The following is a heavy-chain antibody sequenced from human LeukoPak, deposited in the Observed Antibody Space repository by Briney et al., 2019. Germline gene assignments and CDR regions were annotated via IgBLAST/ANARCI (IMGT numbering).Heavy chain of an antibody. CDR3: LKTFHSDSSGDY. D-gene: IGHD3-22*01. V-gene: IGHV3-23*01. J-gene: IGHJ4*02. CDR1: GFTFSTSA. CDR2: ISGSGGPT. Sequence: GSLRLSCGASGFTFSTSAMSWVRQAPGKGLEWVSSISGSGGPTYYADSVKGRFSISRDNSKNTLYLQMNSLRAEDTAIYYCLKTFHSDSSGDYWGQGTLVTVSS.